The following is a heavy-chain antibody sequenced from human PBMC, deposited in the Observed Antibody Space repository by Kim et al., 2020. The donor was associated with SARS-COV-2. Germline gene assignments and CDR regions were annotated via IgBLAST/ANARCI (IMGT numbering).Heavy chain of an antibody. Sequence: GGSLRLSCAASGFTFSSYSMNWVRQAPGRGLEWVSSISSSSSYIFYADSVKGRFTISRDNAKNSLYLQMNSLRAEDTAVYYCARGQPTVTTSSSAFDIWGQGTIVTVSS. CDR3: ARGQPTVTTSSSAFDI. CDR1: GFTFSSYS. D-gene: IGHD4-17*01. CDR2: ISSSSSYI. J-gene: IGHJ3*02. V-gene: IGHV3-21*01.